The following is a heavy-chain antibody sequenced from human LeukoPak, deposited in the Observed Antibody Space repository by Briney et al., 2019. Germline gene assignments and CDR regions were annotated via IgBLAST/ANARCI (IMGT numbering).Heavy chain of an antibody. CDR1: GYTFTGYY. CDR2: INPNSGGT. J-gene: IGHJ3*02. V-gene: IGHV1-2*02. D-gene: IGHD3-10*01. Sequence: GASVKVSCKASGYTFTGYYMHWVRQAPGQGLEWMGWINPNSGGTNYAQKFQGRVTMTTDTSTSTAYMELRSLRSDDTAVYYCARDPKITMVRGVIPHAFDIWGQGTMVTVSS. CDR3: ARDPKITMVRGVIPHAFDI.